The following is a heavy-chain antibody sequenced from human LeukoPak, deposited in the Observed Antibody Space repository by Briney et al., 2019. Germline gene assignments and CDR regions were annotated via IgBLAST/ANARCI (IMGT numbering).Heavy chain of an antibody. D-gene: IGHD3-9*01. J-gene: IGHJ4*02. V-gene: IGHV7-4-1*02. Sequence: ASVKVSCKASGYNFRTYALNWVRQAPGQGLEWMGRINTYTGKPTYAQVFTGRFVFSLDTSVSTAHLQISNLKAEDTAVYFCARDLSDALTGYHFDSWGQGTLVTVSP. CDR2: INTYTGKP. CDR3: ARDLSDALTGYHFDS. CDR1: GYNFRTYA.